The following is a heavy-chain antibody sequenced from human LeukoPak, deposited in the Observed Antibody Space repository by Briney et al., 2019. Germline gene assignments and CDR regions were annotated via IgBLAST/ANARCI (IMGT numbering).Heavy chain of an antibody. J-gene: IGHJ6*03. CDR1: GFTFSNYG. CDR3: ARAKIASTVIYYYMDV. D-gene: IGHD2-21*02. CDR2: IRYDGSNK. Sequence: PGGSLRLSCAASGFTFSNYGMHWVRQAPGKGLEWVTFIRYDGSNKYYADSVKGRFTISRDNSKNTLYLQMNSLRAEDTAVYYCARAKIASTVIYYYMDVWGKGTTVTVSS. V-gene: IGHV3-30*02.